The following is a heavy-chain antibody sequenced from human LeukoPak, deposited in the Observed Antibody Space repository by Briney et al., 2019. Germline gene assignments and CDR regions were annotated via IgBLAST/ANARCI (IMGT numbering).Heavy chain of an antibody. J-gene: IGHJ5*02. V-gene: IGHV3-21*01. CDR1: GFTFGDYA. D-gene: IGHD3-10*01. CDR3: ARGSLIWFGELLT. CDR2: ISSSSSYI. Sequence: PGGSLTLSCTTSGFTFGDYAMSWVRQAPGKGLEWVSSISSSSSYIYYADSVKGRFTISRDNAKNSLYLQMNSQRAEDTAVYYCARGSLIWFGELLTWGQGTLVTVSS.